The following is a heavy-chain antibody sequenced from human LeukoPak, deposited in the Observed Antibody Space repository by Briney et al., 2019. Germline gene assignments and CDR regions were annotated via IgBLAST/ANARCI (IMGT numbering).Heavy chain of an antibody. CDR1: GFTFSSYE. D-gene: IGHD5-12*01. CDR2: IDSSGRRI. Sequence: GGSLRLSCAASGFTFSSYEMKWVRQAPGKGLEWLSYIDSSGRRIYYADSVKGRFTISRDNARNSVYLQMNSLRAEDTAVYFCARNSGYKDFDSWGQGTLVTVSS. V-gene: IGHV3-48*03. J-gene: IGHJ4*02. CDR3: ARNSGYKDFDS.